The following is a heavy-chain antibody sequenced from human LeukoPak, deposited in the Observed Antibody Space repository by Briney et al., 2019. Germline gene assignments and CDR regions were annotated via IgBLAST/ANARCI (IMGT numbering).Heavy chain of an antibody. V-gene: IGHV4-4*09. Sequence: PLETLSLTCAVYGGSFSGYYWSWIRQPPGKGLEWIGYIYTSGSTNYNPSLKSRVTISVDTSKNQFSLKLSSVTAADTAVYYCARGYSSGWYWDYWGQGTLVTVSS. CDR2: IYTSGST. CDR3: ARGYSSGWYWDY. CDR1: GGSFSGYY. D-gene: IGHD6-19*01. J-gene: IGHJ4*02.